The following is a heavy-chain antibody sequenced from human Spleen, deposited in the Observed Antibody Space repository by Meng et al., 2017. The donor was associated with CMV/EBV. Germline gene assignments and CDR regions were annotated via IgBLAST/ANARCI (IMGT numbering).Heavy chain of an antibody. CDR2: IKSRTDGTTT. Sequence: GESLKISCAASGFPFNNAWMNWVRQAPGKGLEWVGRIKSRTDGTTTDYAAPVKGRFSISRDDSKNTLYLQMNSLKIEDTAVYYCTTVPVMCYTDTCYRGLDVWDQGTTVTVSS. CDR1: GFPFNNAW. CDR3: TTVPVMCYTDTCYRGLDV. D-gene: IGHD3-16*02. V-gene: IGHV3-15*05. J-gene: IGHJ6*02.